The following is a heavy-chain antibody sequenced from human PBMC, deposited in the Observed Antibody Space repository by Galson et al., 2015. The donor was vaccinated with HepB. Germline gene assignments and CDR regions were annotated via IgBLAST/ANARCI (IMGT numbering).Heavy chain of an antibody. D-gene: IGHD3-3*01. CDR2: IKQDGSEK. J-gene: IGHJ6*02. CDR1: GFTFRSYS. Sequence: SLRLSCAASGFTFRSYSMTWVRQAPGKGLEWVANIKQDGSEKYYVDSVKGRFTISRDNAKKSLYLQMNSLRAEDTALYYCARDDGGDYAFPSSDVWGQGTTVTVSS. CDR3: ARDDGGDYAFPSSDV. V-gene: IGHV3-7*01.